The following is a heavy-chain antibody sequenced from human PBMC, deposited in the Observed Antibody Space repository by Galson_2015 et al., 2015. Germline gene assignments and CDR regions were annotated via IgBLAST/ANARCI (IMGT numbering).Heavy chain of an antibody. Sequence: SLRLSCAASGFTFRNYGMHWVRQAPGKGLEWVAMTWFDGSNKNYGHSVEGRFTIFRDNSRNTLYLQMNSLRAEDTAVYYCARDSSSSKGNWFDPWGQGTLVIVSS. CDR3: ARDSSSSKGNWFDP. D-gene: IGHD6-6*01. CDR2: TWFDGSNK. J-gene: IGHJ5*02. CDR1: GFTFRNYG. V-gene: IGHV3-33*01.